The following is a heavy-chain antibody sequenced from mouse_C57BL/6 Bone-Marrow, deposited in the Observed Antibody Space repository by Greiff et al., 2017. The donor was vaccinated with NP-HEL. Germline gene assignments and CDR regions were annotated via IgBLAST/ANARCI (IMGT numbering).Heavy chain of an antibody. V-gene: IGHV1-76*01. D-gene: IGHD1-1*01. CDR3: ARRDYGSSCDAMDY. J-gene: IGHJ4*01. CDR1: GYTFTDYY. Sequence: VQLQQSGAELVRPGASVKLSCKASGYTFTDYYINWVKQRPGQGLEWIARIYPGSGNTYYNEKFKGKATLTAEKSSSTAYMQLSSLTSEDSAVEFCARRDYGSSCDAMDYWGQGTSVTVSS. CDR2: IYPGSGNT.